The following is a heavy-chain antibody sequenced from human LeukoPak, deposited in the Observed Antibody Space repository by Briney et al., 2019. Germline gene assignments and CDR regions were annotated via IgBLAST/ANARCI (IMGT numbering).Heavy chain of an antibody. Sequence: SETLSLTCTVSGGSLSSYYWSWIRHPPGKGLEWIGYIYYSGSTNYNPPLTSRATISVDASKNQSSLKLNSVAAAETAGYYCARYPGLEGTGSRGAFDYWGEGALVTVSS. CDR3: ARYPGLEGTGSRGAFDY. V-gene: IGHV4-59*01. J-gene: IGHJ4*02. D-gene: IGHD3-10*01. CDR1: GGSLSSYY. CDR2: IYYSGST.